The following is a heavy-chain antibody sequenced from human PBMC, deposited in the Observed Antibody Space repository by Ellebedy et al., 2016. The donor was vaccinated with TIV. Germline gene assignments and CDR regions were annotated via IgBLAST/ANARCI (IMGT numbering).Heavy chain of an antibody. V-gene: IGHV2-5*02. CDR1: GFSFTTSKVA. CDR3: AQFVYHSGTRFFDY. D-gene: IGHD3-10*01. Sequence: SGPTLVKPTQTLTLTCTFSGFSFTTSKVAVAWVRQPPGKALEWLAHIFWDDDESYSPSLKSRLTISKDTSKNQVVLKMTNMDPVETATYFCAQFVYHSGTRFFDYWGQGTLVTVSS. CDR2: IFWDDDE. J-gene: IGHJ4*02.